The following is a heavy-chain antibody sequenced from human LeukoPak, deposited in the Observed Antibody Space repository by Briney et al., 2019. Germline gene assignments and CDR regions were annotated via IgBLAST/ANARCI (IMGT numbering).Heavy chain of an antibody. CDR2: IYYSGST. CDR3: ARVERRLATTPN. D-gene: IGHD5-24*01. J-gene: IGHJ4*02. Sequence: PSETLSLTCTVSGGSISSNSYYWDWIRQPPGKGLEWIGNIYYSGSTYYNPSLRSRVTISVDTSKNQFSLNLSSVTAADTAVYYCARVERRLATTPNWGQGTLVTVSS. V-gene: IGHV4-39*07. CDR1: GGSISSNSYY.